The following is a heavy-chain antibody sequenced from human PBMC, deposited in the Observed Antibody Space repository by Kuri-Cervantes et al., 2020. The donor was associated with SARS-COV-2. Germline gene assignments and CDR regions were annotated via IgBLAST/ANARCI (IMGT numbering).Heavy chain of an antibody. J-gene: IGHJ6*03. V-gene: IGHV1-18*01. D-gene: IGHD4-17*01. CDR2: ISAYNGNT. Sequence: ASVKVSCKASGYTFTSYGISWVRQAPGQGLEWMGWISAYNGNTNYAQKLQGRVTMTTDTSTSTAYMELRSLRSDDTAVYYCARVDGDPYYYYCYMDVWGKGTTVTVSS. CDR1: GYTFTSYG. CDR3: ARVDGDPYYYYCYMDV.